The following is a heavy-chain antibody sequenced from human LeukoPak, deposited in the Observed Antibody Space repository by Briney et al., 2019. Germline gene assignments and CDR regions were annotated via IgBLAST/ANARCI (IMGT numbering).Heavy chain of an antibody. D-gene: IGHD2/OR15-2a*01. CDR3: AKASSNYFYYFEY. CDR2: ISYDATNK. V-gene: IGHV3-30*18. CDR1: GFTFSSSD. Sequence: GGSLRLSCAASGFTFSSSDMLWVRQAPGKGLEWVAVISYDATNKYYADSVKGRFTLSRDNSKNTLYLQTNTLRDEDTAVYYCAKASSNYFYYFEYWGQGTLVTVSS. J-gene: IGHJ4*02.